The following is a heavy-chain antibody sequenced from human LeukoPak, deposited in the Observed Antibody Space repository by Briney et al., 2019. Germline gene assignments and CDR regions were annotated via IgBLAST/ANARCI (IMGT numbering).Heavy chain of an antibody. CDR2: ISYDGSNK. Sequence: PGTSLRLSCAASGFTFSSYAMHWVRQAPGKGLEWVAVISYDGSNKYYADSVKGRFTISRDNSKNTLYLQMNSLRAEDTAVYYCARDAKVDTAISAFDYWGQGTLVTVSS. J-gene: IGHJ4*02. CDR1: GFTFSSYA. CDR3: ARDAKVDTAISAFDY. V-gene: IGHV3-30-3*01. D-gene: IGHD5-18*01.